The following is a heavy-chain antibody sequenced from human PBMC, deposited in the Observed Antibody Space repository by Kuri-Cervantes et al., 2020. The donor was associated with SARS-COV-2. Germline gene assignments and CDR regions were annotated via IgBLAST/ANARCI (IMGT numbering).Heavy chain of an antibody. J-gene: IGHJ4*02. CDR1: GGSLSGYY. Sequence: GSLRLSCAVYGGSLSGYYWSWIRQPPGKGLEWIGEINHSGSTNYNPSLKSRVTISVDTSKNQFSLKLSSVTAADTAVYYCAREGSTRDLGIDYWGQGTLVTVSS. CDR3: AREGSTRDLGIDY. CDR2: INHSGST. V-gene: IGHV4-34*01. D-gene: IGHD2-2*01.